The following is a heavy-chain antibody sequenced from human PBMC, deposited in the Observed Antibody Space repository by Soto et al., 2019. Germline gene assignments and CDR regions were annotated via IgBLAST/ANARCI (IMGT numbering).Heavy chain of an antibody. CDR2: IKSKTDGGTT. Sequence: PGGSLRLSCAASGFTFSNAWMNWVRQAPGKGLEWVGRIKSKTDGGTTDYAAPVKGRFTISRDDSKNTLYLQMNSLKTEDTAVYYCTTHKSHYDILTGYYYYYYGMDVWGQGTTVTVSS. D-gene: IGHD3-9*01. J-gene: IGHJ6*02. CDR1: GFTFSNAW. V-gene: IGHV3-15*07. CDR3: TTHKSHYDILTGYYYYYYGMDV.